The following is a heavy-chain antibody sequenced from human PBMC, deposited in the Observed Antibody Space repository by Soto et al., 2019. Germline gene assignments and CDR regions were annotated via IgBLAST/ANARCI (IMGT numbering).Heavy chain of an antibody. Sequence: GGSLRLSCAASGFTFSDYYMSWIRQAPGKGLEWVSYISSSSSYTNYADSVKGRFTISRDNAKNSLYLQMNSLRAEDTAVYYCAKLGRIYSSSWYTPPPGMDVWGQGTTVTVSS. D-gene: IGHD6-13*01. CDR1: GFTFSDYY. CDR2: ISSSSSYT. CDR3: AKLGRIYSSSWYTPPPGMDV. V-gene: IGHV3-11*03. J-gene: IGHJ6*02.